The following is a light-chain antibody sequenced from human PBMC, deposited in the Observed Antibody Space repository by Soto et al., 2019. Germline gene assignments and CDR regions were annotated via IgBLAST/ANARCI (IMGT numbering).Light chain of an antibody. CDR1: QRISSN. CDR2: GAS. V-gene: IGKV3-15*01. Sequence: EVVMTQSPATLSVSPGERATLSCRASQRISSNLAWYQQRRGQAPRLLFYGASTRAPGIPARFSGSGSETEFPLIISSLQSEDFAVYYCQHYNNWHPWTFGQGTKVEIK. J-gene: IGKJ1*01. CDR3: QHYNNWHPWT.